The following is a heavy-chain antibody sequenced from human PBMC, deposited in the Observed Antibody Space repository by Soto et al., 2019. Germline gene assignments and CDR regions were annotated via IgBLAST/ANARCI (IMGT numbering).Heavy chain of an antibody. J-gene: IGHJ6*02. V-gene: IGHV1-69*06. CDR2: IIPIFGTA. D-gene: IGHD1-1*01. Sequence: ASVKVFCKASGGTFSSYAISWVRRAPGQGLEWMGGIIPIFGTANYAQKFQGRVTITADKSTSTAYMELSSLRSEDTAVYYCARAPVTTGTTNYYGMDVWGQGTTVTVSS. CDR1: GGTFSSYA. CDR3: ARAPVTTGTTNYYGMDV.